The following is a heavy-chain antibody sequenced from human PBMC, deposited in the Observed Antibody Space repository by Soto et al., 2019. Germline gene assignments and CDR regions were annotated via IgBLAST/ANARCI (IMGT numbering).Heavy chain of an antibody. J-gene: IGHJ3*02. D-gene: IGHD6-19*01. CDR2: IYYTGST. V-gene: IGHV4-59*08. CDR1: GDSIWNNY. Sequence: SETLSLTCTVSGDSIWNNYWSWIRQPPGKGLEWVGYIYYTGSTKYNPSLKSRVTISVDTSKNQVSLKLSSVTAADTAVYYCARPELSIAVAATGDAFDIWGQGTMVTVSS. CDR3: ARPELSIAVAATGDAFDI.